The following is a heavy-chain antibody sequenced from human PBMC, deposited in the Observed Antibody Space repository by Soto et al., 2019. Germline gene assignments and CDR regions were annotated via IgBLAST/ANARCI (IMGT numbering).Heavy chain of an antibody. CDR3: ARLSDGEHHDY. V-gene: IGHV4-39*01. J-gene: IGHJ4*02. CDR2: IYYSGST. D-gene: IGHD7-27*01. Sequence: SETLSLTCTVSGGSISSSSYYWGWIRQPPGKGLEWIGSIYYSGSTYYNPSLKSRVTISVDTSKNQFSLKLNSVTAADTAVYYCARLSDGEHHDYWGQGTLVTVSS. CDR1: GGSISSSSYY.